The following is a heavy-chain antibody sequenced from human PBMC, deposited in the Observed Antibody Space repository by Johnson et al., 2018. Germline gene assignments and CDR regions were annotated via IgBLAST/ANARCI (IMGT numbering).Heavy chain of an antibody. Sequence: QLQLQESGPGLVKPSETLSLPCTVSGGSISGYYWSCIRQPPGKGLEWIWYSYNTGSASYNPSLKSRVTISVDTAKNQFSLKLTSVTAADTAFFSCARSGGHSYGFADYDYGVYIVVWGRGTTVTVSS. CDR1: GGSISGYY. CDR2: SYNTGSA. V-gene: IGHV4-59*01. J-gene: IGHJ6*03. CDR3: ARSGGHSYGFADYDYGVYIVV. D-gene: IGHD5-18*01.